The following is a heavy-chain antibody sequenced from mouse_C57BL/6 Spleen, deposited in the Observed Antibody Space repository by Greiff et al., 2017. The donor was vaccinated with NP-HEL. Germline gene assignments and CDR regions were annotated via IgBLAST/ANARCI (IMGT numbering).Heavy chain of an antibody. CDR2: INPNNGGT. CDR1: GYTFTDYY. CDR3: ARDCYGSRAFAY. D-gene: IGHD1-1*01. J-gene: IGHJ3*01. Sequence: EVQLQQSGPELVKPGASVKISCKASGYTFTDYYMNWVKQSHGKSLEWIGDINPNNGGTSYNQKFKGKATLTVDKSSSTAYMEIRSLTSEDSAVYYCARDCYGSRAFAYWGQRTLVTVSA. V-gene: IGHV1-26*01.